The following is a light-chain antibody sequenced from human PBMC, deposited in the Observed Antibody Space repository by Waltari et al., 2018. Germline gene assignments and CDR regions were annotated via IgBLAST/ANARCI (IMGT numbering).Light chain of an antibody. CDR3: YSPDISGTQSL. Sequence: SYELTQSPSVSVSPGQTAKITCSGDALPTKYAYWYQQKSGQSPVPVIYEDYKTTTGIPERFSGSSSGTVATLTISGARLEDEAVYYCYSPDISGTQSLFGRGTKVSVL. CDR1: ALPTKY. CDR2: EDY. V-gene: IGLV3-10*01. J-gene: IGLJ3*02.